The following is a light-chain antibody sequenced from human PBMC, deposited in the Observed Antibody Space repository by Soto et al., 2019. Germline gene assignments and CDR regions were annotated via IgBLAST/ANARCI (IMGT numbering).Light chain of an antibody. Sequence: QSVLTQPPSASGTPGQSLTISCSGSSSNIGSHFVYWYQHLPGTAPKLLIFSNNQRPSGVPDRFSGSKSGTSASLAISGLQPEDEADYYCAAWDDSLSWVFGGGTKLTVL. CDR2: SNN. CDR1: SSNIGSHF. V-gene: IGLV1-47*02. CDR3: AAWDDSLSWV. J-gene: IGLJ3*02.